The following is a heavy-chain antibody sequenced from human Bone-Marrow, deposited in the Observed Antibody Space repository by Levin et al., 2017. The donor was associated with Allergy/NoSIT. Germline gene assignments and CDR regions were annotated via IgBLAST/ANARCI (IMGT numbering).Heavy chain of an antibody. V-gene: IGHV4-38-2*01. J-gene: IGHJ4*02. CDR1: GSSISSGYY. CDR3: ARVRIIVGATRGQTGVGDADY. CDR2: IYHSGST. Sequence: SETLSLTCAVSGSSISSGYYWGWIRQPPGKGLEWIGSIYHSGSTYYNPSLKSRVTISVDTSKNQFSLKLSSVTAADTAVYYCARVRIIVGATRGQTGVGDADYWGQGTLVTVSS. D-gene: IGHD1-26*01.